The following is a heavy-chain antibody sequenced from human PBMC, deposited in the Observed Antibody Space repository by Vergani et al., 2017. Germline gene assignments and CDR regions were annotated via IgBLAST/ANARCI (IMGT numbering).Heavy chain of an antibody. D-gene: IGHD4-17*01. J-gene: IGHJ4*02. Sequence: QVQLVETGGGVVQPGGSLRLYCATSGFSFNTYGAHWVRQAPGKGLEWVAFIGYDWRIKCNVDSVKGRFTISRDTSKKTLSLQMRSLRAHDTAVYYCAKDGRESNDYGYFDYWGQGTLVTVSS. CDR3: AKDGRESNDYGYFDY. V-gene: IGHV3-30*02. CDR2: IGYDWRIK. CDR1: GFSFNTYG.